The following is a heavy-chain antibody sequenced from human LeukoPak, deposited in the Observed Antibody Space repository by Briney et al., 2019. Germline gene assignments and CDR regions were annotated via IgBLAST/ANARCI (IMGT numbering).Heavy chain of an antibody. CDR3: AKDMSVPDY. V-gene: IGHV3-33*06. D-gene: IGHD2-2*01. J-gene: IGHJ4*02. CDR1: GFTFSSYG. Sequence: QPGRSLRLSCAASGFTFSSYGMHWVRQAPGKGLEWVAVIWYDGSNKYYADSVKGRFTIPRDNSKNTLYLQMNSLRAEDTAVYYCAKDMSVPDYWGQGTLVTVSS. CDR2: IWYDGSNK.